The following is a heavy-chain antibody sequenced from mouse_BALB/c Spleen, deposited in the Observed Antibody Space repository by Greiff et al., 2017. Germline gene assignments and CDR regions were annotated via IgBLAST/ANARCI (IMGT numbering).Heavy chain of an antibody. Sequence: QVQLKESGPGLVQPSQSLSITCTVSGFSLTSYGVHWVRQSPGKGLEWLGVIWSGGSTDYNAAFISRLSISKDNSKSQVFFKMNSLQANDTAIYYCASKGYGSYAMDYWGQGTSVTVSS. CDR1: GFSLTSYG. V-gene: IGHV2-2*02. J-gene: IGHJ4*01. CDR3: ASKGYGSYAMDY. D-gene: IGHD2-10*02. CDR2: IWSGGST.